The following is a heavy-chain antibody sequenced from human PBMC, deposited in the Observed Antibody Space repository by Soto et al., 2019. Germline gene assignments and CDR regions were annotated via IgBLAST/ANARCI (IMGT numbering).Heavy chain of an antibody. J-gene: IGHJ6*03. CDR2: IYYSGST. Sequence: SETLSLTCTVSGGSISSYYWSWIRQPPGKGLEWIGYIYYSGSTNYNPSLKSRVTISVDTSKNQFSLKLSSVTAADTAVYYCARDSGNSYGYYYYYYMDVWGKGTTVTVSS. CDR1: GGSISSYY. D-gene: IGHD5-18*01. V-gene: IGHV4-59*01. CDR3: ARDSGNSYGYYYYYYMDV.